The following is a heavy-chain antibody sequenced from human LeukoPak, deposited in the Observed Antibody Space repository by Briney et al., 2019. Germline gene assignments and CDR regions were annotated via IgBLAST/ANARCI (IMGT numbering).Heavy chain of an antibody. Sequence: GGSLRLSCAPSGFFFSNAWMSWVRQAPGKGLEWVGLIKSKPEGGTTDYAAPVKGRFTISRDDSKNTLYLQMNSLKTEETAVYYCTTDEGYYDSSGYYVDYWGQGTLVTVSS. CDR1: GFFFSNAW. D-gene: IGHD3-22*01. CDR3: TTDEGYYDSSGYYVDY. CDR2: IKSKPEGGTT. V-gene: IGHV3-15*01. J-gene: IGHJ4*02.